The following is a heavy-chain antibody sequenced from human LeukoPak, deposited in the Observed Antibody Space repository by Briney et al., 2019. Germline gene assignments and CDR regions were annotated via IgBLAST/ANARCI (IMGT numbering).Heavy chain of an antibody. CDR3: ARDPPGYRDFDY. D-gene: IGHD5-24*01. CDR1: GFTFSSYA. Sequence: PGGSLGLSCAASGFTFSSYAMSWVRQAPGKGLEWVSAISGSGGSTYYADSVKGRFTISRDSSKNTVFLQMNSLRAEDTAVYYYARDPPGYRDFDYWGQGTLVTVSS. J-gene: IGHJ4*02. V-gene: IGHV3-23*01. CDR2: ISGSGGST.